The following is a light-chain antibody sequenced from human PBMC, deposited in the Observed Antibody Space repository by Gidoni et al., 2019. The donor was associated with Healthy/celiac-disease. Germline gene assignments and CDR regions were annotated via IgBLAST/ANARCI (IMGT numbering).Light chain of an antibody. V-gene: IGKV3-15*01. CDR1: QSVSSN. J-gene: IGKJ2*01. CDR3: QQSNNWPPYT. CDR2: CAS. Sequence: EIVMTQPPATLSVSPGERATLACRASQSVSSNLAWYQQKPGPAPRLLIYCASTRATGIPARFSGSGSGTEFTLPISSLQSEDFAVYYCQQSNNWPPYTFGQGTQLEIK.